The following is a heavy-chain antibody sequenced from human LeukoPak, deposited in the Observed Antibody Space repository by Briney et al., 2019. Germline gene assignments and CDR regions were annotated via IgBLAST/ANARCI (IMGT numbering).Heavy chain of an antibody. CDR3: ARGKKCIASGVYWFDP. D-gene: IGHD6-13*01. J-gene: IGHJ5*02. CDR2: MNPNSGNT. Sequence: ASVKVSCKASGYTFTGYYMHWVRQATGQGLEWMGWMNPNSGNTGYAQKFQGRVTMTRNTSIKTAYMELNTLRSEDTAVYYCARGKKCIASGVYWFDPWGQGTLVTVSS. V-gene: IGHV1-8*02. CDR1: GYTFTGYY.